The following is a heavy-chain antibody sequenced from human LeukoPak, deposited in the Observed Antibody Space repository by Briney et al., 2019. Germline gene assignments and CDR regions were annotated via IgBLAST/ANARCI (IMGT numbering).Heavy chain of an antibody. D-gene: IGHD7-27*01. CDR3: AIDPNWGVDY. CDR1: GFTFSYYT. J-gene: IGHJ4*02. Sequence: AGGSLRLSCAASGFTFSYYTMYWVRQAPGKGLEWVSIIGISGGGIHHADSVKGRFTISRDNSKNTLYLQMNSLRAEDTAVYYCAIDPNWGVDYWGQGVLVTVSS. CDR2: IGISGGGI. V-gene: IGHV3-23*01.